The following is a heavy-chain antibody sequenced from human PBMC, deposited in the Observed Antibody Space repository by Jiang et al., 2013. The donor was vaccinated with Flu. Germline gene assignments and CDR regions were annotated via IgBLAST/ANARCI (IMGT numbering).Heavy chain of an antibody. V-gene: IGHV1-58*02. CDR1: GFTFTSSA. J-gene: IGHJ6*02. CDR2: IVVGSGNT. CDR3: AADPLGGITGTTVETDYYYGMDV. Sequence: GAEVKKPGTSVKVSCKASGFTFTSSAMQWVRQARGQRPEWIGWIVVGSGNTNYAQKFQERVTITRDMSTSTAYMELSSLRSEDTAVYYCAADPLGGITGTTVETDYYYGMDVWGQGPRSP. D-gene: IGHD1-7*01.